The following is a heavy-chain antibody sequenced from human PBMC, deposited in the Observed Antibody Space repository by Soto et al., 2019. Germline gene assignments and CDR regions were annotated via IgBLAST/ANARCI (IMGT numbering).Heavy chain of an antibody. V-gene: IGHV3-66*01. CDR3: AREPRYCRGGSCSITGDAFDI. Sequence: EVHLVESGGGLVQPGGSLRLSCTASGFIVSDTYMNWVRQAPGKGLEWVSVISNRGDTHYADSVRGRFSLSRDIADNTLHLQMNNLRVGDTAVYYCAREPRYCRGGSCSITGDAFDIWGQGTMVTVSS. CDR2: ISNRGDT. D-gene: IGHD2-15*01. CDR1: GFIVSDTY. J-gene: IGHJ3*02.